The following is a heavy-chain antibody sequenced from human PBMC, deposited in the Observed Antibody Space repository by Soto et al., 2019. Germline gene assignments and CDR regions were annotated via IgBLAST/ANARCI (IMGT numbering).Heavy chain of an antibody. D-gene: IGHD2-2*01. CDR1: GYTFTSYG. V-gene: IGHV1-18*01. CDR3: ARDSDIVVVPAAHAGNYYYYMDV. J-gene: IGHJ6*03. Sequence: GASVKVSCKASGYTFTSYGISWVRQAPGQGLERMGWISAYNGNTNYAQKLQGRVTMTTDTSTSTAYMELRSLRSDDTAVYYCARDSDIVVVPAAHAGNYYYYMDVWGKGTTVTVSS. CDR2: ISAYNGNT.